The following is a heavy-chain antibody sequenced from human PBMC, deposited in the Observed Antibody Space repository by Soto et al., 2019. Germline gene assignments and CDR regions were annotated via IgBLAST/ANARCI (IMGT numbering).Heavy chain of an antibody. CDR1: GFSVSDYY. V-gene: IGHV3-53*01. Sequence: GGSLRLSCAASGFSVSDYYMNWVRHAPGKGLEWVSIIYSGRTTYYADSVKGRFTISRDDSKNTLYLQMNSLRREDTALYYCVRGPADSMLRLLEWPYGDYWGQGTLVTVSS. D-gene: IGHD3-3*01. CDR2: IYSGRTT. J-gene: IGHJ4*02. CDR3: VRGPADSMLRLLEWPYGDY.